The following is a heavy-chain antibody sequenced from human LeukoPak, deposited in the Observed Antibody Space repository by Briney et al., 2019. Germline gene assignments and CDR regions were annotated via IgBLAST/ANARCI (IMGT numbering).Heavy chain of an antibody. Sequence: GGSLRLSCAASGFTVSSNYMSWVRQAPGKGLEWVSVIYSGGSTYYADSVKGRFTISRDNSKNTLYLQMNSLRAEDTAVYYCAYGSGSYYNGPNFDYWGQGTLVTVSS. J-gene: IGHJ4*02. V-gene: IGHV3-53*01. CDR3: AYGSGSYYNGPNFDY. CDR2: IYSGGST. CDR1: GFTVSSNY. D-gene: IGHD3-10*01.